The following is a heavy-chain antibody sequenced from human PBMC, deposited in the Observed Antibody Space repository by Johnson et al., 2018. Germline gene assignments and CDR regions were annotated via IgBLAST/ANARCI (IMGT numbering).Heavy chain of an antibody. D-gene: IGHD6-19*01. J-gene: IGHJ6*02. CDR1: GFTFSPYW. CDR3: ARDASSGWYRGGGYYYYYGMDV. V-gene: IGHV3-33*08. Sequence: QVQLVQSGGGLVQPGGSLRLSCAASGFTFSPYWMTWVRQAPGKGLEWVAVIWYDGSNKYYADSVKGRFTISRDNSKNTLYLQMDSRRAEDTAVYYCARDASSGWYRGGGYYYYYGMDVWGQGTTVTVSS. CDR2: IWYDGSNK.